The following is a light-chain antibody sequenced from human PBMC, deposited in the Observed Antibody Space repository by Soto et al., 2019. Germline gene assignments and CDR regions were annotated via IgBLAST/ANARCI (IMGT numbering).Light chain of an antibody. CDR2: DAS. CDR1: QSVSGY. V-gene: IGKV3-20*01. CDR3: QQYGSSGT. Sequence: IVWTQSPFTLSLYPGARAPLSCRASQSVSGYLVWYQQKPGQAPRLLIYDASTRATGIPARFSGSGSGTDFTLTISRLEPEDFAVYYCQQYGSSGTFGQGTKVDIK. J-gene: IGKJ1*01.